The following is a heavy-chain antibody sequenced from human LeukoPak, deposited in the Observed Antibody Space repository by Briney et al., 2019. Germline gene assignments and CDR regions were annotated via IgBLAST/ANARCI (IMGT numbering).Heavy chain of an antibody. J-gene: IGHJ4*02. Sequence: GGSLRLSCAASGFTFSSYRMHWVRQAPGKGLEWVAVIWYDGSNKYYADSVKGRFTISRDNSKNTLYLQMNSLRAEDTAVYYCARGRGSGSSTFDYWGQGTLVTVSS. CDR1: GFTFSSYR. CDR2: IWYDGSNK. V-gene: IGHV3-33*01. D-gene: IGHD3-10*01. CDR3: ARGRGSGSSTFDY.